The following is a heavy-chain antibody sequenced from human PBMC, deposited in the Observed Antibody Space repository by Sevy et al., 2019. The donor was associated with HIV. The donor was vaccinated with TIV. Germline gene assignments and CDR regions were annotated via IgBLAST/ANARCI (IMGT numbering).Heavy chain of an antibody. D-gene: IGHD3-3*01. Sequence: RLSCAASGFTFSSYAMHWDRQAPGKGLEWVAVISYDGSNKYYADSVKGRFTISRDNSKNTLYLQMNSLRAEDTAVYYCARDKRRDGGAFDIWGQGTMVTVSS. V-gene: IGHV3-30-3*01. J-gene: IGHJ3*02. CDR1: GFTFSSYA. CDR2: ISYDGSNK. CDR3: ARDKRRDGGAFDI.